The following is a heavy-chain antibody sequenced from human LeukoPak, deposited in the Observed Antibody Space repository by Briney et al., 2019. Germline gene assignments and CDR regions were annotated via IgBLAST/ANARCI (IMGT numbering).Heavy chain of an antibody. Sequence: PSETLSLTCSVSGGSIRSTTYYWGWIRQPPGKGLEWIGCIYYSGHTYYSPSLMSRVTISVDTSKNPVSLKRSSVTAADTAVYYCARGGIWGVDYWGQGTLVTVSS. CDR2: IYYSGHT. CDR3: ARGGIWGVDY. CDR1: GGSIRSTTYY. V-gene: IGHV4-39*07. D-gene: IGHD2-15*01. J-gene: IGHJ4*02.